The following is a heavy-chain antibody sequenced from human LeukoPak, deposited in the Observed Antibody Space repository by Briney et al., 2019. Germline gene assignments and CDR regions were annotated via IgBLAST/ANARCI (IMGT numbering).Heavy chain of an antibody. Sequence: PGGSLRLSWAASGFTFSSYSMNWVRQAPGKGLEWVSSISSSSSYIYYADSVKGRFTISRDNAKNSLYLQMNSLRAEDTAVYYCARDLMTSIAARTFDYWGQGTLVTVSS. CDR3: ARDLMTSIAARTFDY. CDR2: ISSSSSYI. V-gene: IGHV3-21*01. J-gene: IGHJ4*02. CDR1: GFTFSSYS. D-gene: IGHD6-6*01.